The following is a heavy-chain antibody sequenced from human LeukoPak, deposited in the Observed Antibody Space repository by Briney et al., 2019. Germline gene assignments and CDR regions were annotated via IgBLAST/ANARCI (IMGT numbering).Heavy chain of an antibody. J-gene: IGHJ4*02. Sequence: SETLSLTCTVSGGSISSGDYYWSWIRQPPWKGLAWIGYIYYSGSTYYNPSLKSRVTISVDTSENQFSLKLNSVTAADTAMYYCARYRNYDFWSGFDKWGQGTLVTVSS. V-gene: IGHV4-30-4*01. D-gene: IGHD3-3*01. CDR2: IYYSGST. CDR3: ARYRNYDFWSGFDK. CDR1: GGSISSGDYY.